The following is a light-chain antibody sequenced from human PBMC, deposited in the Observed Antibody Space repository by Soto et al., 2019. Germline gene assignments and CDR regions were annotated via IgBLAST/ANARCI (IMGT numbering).Light chain of an antibody. J-gene: IGKJ5*01. V-gene: IGKV3-20*01. Sequence: EIVLTQSPGTLSLSPGDRATLSCRASETVTGKYLAWYQQKAGQAPRLLIFAASNRATGIPDRFSGSGSGTDFTLTITRLEPEDSAVYFCQQYTGPPTTFGQGTRLEIK. CDR1: ETVTGKY. CDR2: AAS. CDR3: QQYTGPPTT.